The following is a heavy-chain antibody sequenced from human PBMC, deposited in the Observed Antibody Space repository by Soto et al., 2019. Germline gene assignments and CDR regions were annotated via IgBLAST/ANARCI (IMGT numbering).Heavy chain of an antibody. J-gene: IGHJ6*03. Sequence: GSLRLSCAASGFTFSSYWMHWVRQAPGKGLVWVSRINSDGSSTSYADSVKGRFTISRDNAKNTLYLQMNSLRAEDTAVYYCAREGYDYSNYYYYYYMDVWGKGTTVTVSS. D-gene: IGHD4-4*01. CDR2: INSDGSST. CDR3: AREGYDYSNYYYYYYMDV. CDR1: GFTFSSYW. V-gene: IGHV3-74*01.